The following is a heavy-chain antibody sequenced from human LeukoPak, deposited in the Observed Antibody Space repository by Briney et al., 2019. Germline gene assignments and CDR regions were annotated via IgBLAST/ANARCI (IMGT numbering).Heavy chain of an antibody. Sequence: SETLSLTCTVSGASMSSNYWSWIRQPPGKGLEWIGYIYHSGNTNYSPSLESRVTMSVDESKNQFSLRVHFVSAADTAVYYCASTRRAGVAGRFDSWGQGTLVTVSS. J-gene: IGHJ4*02. D-gene: IGHD6-19*01. CDR3: ASTRRAGVAGRFDS. CDR1: GASMSSNY. CDR2: IYHSGNT. V-gene: IGHV4-4*09.